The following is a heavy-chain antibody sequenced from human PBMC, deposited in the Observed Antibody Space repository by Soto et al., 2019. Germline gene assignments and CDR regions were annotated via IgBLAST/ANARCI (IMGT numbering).Heavy chain of an antibody. CDR3: AGNVPLDVIGGGYYYDMDV. D-gene: IGHD2-21*01. CDR2: IYGGGSDT. Sequence: EVQLVQSGAEVKKPGEPLKISCKASGYTFKKYWIGWVRQMPGKGPEWMGMIYGGGSDTRYSPSFQGQVTISVARSADSAYLQWSSLKATDSGMYFCAGNVPLDVIGGGYYYDMDVWGLGTSVTVS. CDR1: GYTFKKYW. J-gene: IGHJ6*02. V-gene: IGHV5-51*03.